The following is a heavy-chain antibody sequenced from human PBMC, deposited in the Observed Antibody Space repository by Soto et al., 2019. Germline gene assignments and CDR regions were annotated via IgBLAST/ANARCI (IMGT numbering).Heavy chain of an antibody. J-gene: IGHJ6*03. CDR2: INSDGSST. Sequence: GGSLRLSCAASGFTFSSYWMHWVRQAPGKGLVWVSRINSDGSSTSYADSVKGRFTISRDNAKNTLYLQMNSLRAEDTAVYYCARDGPWNDVGLYYYMDVWGKGTTVTVSS. CDR3: ARDGPWNDVGLYYYMDV. V-gene: IGHV3-74*01. CDR1: GFTFSSYW. D-gene: IGHD1-1*01.